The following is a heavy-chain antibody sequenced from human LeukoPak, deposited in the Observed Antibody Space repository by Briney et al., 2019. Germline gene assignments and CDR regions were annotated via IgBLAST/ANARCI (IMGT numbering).Heavy chain of an antibody. CDR2: IIPIFGTA. Sequence: SVKVSCKASGGTFSSYAISWVRQAPGQGLEWMGGIIPIFGTANYAQKFQGRVTITADESTSTAYMELSSLRSEDTAVYYCARDLTAYRGGDCFYYYGMDVWGQGTTVTVSS. CDR1: GGTFSSYA. D-gene: IGHD2-21*02. J-gene: IGHJ6*02. CDR3: ARDLTAYRGGDCFYYYGMDV. V-gene: IGHV1-69*13.